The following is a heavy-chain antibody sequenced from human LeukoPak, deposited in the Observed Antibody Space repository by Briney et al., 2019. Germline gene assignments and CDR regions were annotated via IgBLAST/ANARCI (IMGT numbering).Heavy chain of an antibody. J-gene: IGHJ4*02. CDR2: ISGSGGCT. D-gene: IGHD3-10*01. V-gene: IGHV3-23*01. CDR1: GFTFSSYA. Sequence: GGSLRLSCAASGFTFSSYAMSWVRQAPGKGLEWVSAISGSGGCTYYADSVKGRFTISRDNSKNTLYLQMNSLRAEDTAVYYCAKFRGSGSYRFFDYWGQGTLVTVSS. CDR3: AKFRGSGSYRFFDY.